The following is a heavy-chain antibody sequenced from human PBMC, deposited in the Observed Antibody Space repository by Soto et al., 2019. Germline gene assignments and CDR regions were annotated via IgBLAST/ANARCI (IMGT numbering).Heavy chain of an antibody. V-gene: IGHV4-39*01. Sequence: SEPLSLICTVSGDSTISSDFYWGWVRQPPGKGLEWIGSIFYLGSSYYNPSLKSRVTMSVDTSKNQFSLRLRSVTAADTALYFCARHSLALRKNNWFDPWGQGIMVTVSS. CDR2: IFYLGSS. CDR3: ARHSLALRKNNWFDP. J-gene: IGHJ5*02. D-gene: IGHD3-3*02. CDR1: GDSTISSDFY.